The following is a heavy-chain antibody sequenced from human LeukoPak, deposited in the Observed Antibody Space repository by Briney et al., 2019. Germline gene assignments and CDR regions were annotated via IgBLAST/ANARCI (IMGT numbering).Heavy chain of an antibody. D-gene: IGHD3-3*01. CDR1: GLTFSTYG. Sequence: GGSLRLSCVASGLTFSTYGMSWVRQAPGEGREWVSAISGSGGSTYYADSVKGRFTISRDNSKNTLYLQMNRLRAEDTAVYYCAKGLTRFVTTPPLDYWGQGTLVTVSS. V-gene: IGHV3-23*01. CDR2: ISGSGGST. J-gene: IGHJ4*02. CDR3: AKGLTRFVTTPPLDY.